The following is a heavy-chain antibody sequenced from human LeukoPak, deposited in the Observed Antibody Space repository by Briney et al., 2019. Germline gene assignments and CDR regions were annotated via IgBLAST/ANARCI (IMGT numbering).Heavy chain of an antibody. J-gene: IGHJ3*02. Sequence: GGSLRLSCAASGFTFSSYAMSWVRQAPGKGLEWVSDIRDIGISTNYADSVKGRFTISRDNSKNTLYLQMNSLRAEDTAVYYCAKDSIVVVTAIDDAFDIWGQGTMVTVSS. CDR1: GFTFSSYA. CDR3: AKDSIVVVTAIDDAFDI. V-gene: IGHV3-23*01. D-gene: IGHD2-21*02. CDR2: IRDIGIST.